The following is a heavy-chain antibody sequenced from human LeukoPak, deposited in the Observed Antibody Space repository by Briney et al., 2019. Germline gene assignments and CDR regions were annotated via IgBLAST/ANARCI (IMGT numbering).Heavy chain of an antibody. CDR3: ARDTDYSNPSYMDV. CDR1: GGSIRSGAYY. CDR2: IYHSGST. V-gene: IGHV4-30-2*01. D-gene: IGHD4-11*01. Sequence: SETLSLTCTVSGGSIRSGAYYWSWIRQPPGKGLEWIGYIYHSGSTYYNPSLKSRVTISVDRSKNQFSLKLTSVTAADTAVYYCARDTDYSNPSYMDVWGKGTTVTVSS. J-gene: IGHJ6*03.